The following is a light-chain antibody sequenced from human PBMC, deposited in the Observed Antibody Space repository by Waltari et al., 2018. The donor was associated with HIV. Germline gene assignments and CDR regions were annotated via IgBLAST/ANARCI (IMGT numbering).Light chain of an antibody. CDR3: VGWDSRLRGYV. Sequence: QSVLTQPLSASGAPGQRVTIPCSGSRSNIENDNVYSYQQFPGAAPKLLIYKDTQRPSGVPDRVTGSKSGASASLAIGGLRSDDEADYYCVGWDSRLRGYVFGAGTKVTVL. CDR2: KDT. V-gene: IGLV1-47*01. CDR1: RSNIENDN. J-gene: IGLJ1*01.